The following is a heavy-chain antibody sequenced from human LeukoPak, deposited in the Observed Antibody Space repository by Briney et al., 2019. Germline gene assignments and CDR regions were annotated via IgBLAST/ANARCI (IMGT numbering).Heavy chain of an antibody. Sequence: PSETLSLTCTVSGGSISSGGFSWSWIRQYPGKGLEWIGYIYYSGSTYYNPSLKSRVTISVDRSKTQFSLKLSSVTAADTAVYYCASYYYGSGSELDYWGQGTLVTVSS. CDR3: ASYYYGSGSELDY. J-gene: IGHJ4*02. D-gene: IGHD3-10*01. CDR2: IYYSGST. V-gene: IGHV4-31*03. CDR1: GGSISSGGFS.